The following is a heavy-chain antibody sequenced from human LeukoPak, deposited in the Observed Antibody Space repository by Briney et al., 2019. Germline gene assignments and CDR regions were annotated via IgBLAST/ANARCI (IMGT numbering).Heavy chain of an antibody. J-gene: IGHJ6*03. CDR1: GGSISSSY. V-gene: IGHV4-59*01. D-gene: IGHD2-15*01. CDR3: AAQKRYCSGGICYYYYMDV. Sequence: SETLSLTCTVSGGSISSSYLSWIRQPPGKGLEWIGYIYYSGSTNYNPSLKSRVTISVDTSKSQFSLKLNSVTAADTAVYYCAAQKRYCSGGICYYYYMDVWGKGTTVTVSS. CDR2: IYYSGST.